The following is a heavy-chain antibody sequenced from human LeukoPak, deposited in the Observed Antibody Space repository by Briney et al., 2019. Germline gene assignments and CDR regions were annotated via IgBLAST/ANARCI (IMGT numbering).Heavy chain of an antibody. CDR2: MWYDGSNK. CDR1: GFTFSSYG. J-gene: IGHJ4*02. CDR3: AREHGDYFYFDY. V-gene: IGHV3-33*01. D-gene: IGHD4-17*01. Sequence: GRSLRLSCAASGFTFSSYGMHWVRQAPGKGLEWVAVMWYDGSNKYYADSVKGRFTISGDNSKNTLYLQMNSLRAEDTAVYYCAREHGDYFYFDYWGQGTLVTVSS.